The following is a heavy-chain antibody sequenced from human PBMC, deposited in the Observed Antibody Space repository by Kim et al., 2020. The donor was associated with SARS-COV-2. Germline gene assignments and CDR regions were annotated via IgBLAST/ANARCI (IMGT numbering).Heavy chain of an antibody. Sequence: KGRFTISRDNSKNTLYLQMNSLRAEDTAVYYCARGNYYDSSGYDPDAFDIWGQGTMVTVSS. D-gene: IGHD3-22*01. J-gene: IGHJ3*02. V-gene: IGHV3-30*01. CDR3: ARGNYYDSSGYDPDAFDI.